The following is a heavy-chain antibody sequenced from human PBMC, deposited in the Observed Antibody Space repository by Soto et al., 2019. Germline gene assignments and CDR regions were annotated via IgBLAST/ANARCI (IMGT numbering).Heavy chain of an antibody. CDR1: GGTFSNYA. CDR3: AKDGGREGYFGDWFDP. Sequence: QVQLVQSGAEVKKPGSSVKVSCKASGGTFSNYAITWVRQAPGQGLEWLGRIIPIFGTTDYAQKFQGRVTITAQESTTRAYMEMSSLRSDDTAVYYCAKDGGREGYFGDWFDPWGQGTLVTVSS. V-gene: IGHV1-69*15. J-gene: IGHJ5*02. D-gene: IGHD3-9*01. CDR2: IIPIFGTT.